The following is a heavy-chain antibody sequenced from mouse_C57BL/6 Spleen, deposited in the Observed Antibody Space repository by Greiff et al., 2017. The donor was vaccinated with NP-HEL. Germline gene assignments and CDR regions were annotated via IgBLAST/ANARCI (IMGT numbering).Heavy chain of an antibody. CDR1: GYAFSSYW. J-gene: IGHJ3*01. D-gene: IGHD1-1*01. V-gene: IGHV1-80*01. CDR3: ARGDYYGSSSWFAY. Sequence: VQLQQSGAELVKPGASVKISCKASGYAFSSYWMNWVKQRPGKGLERIGQIYPGDGDTNYNGKFKGKATLTADKSSSTAYMQLSSLTSEDSAVYFCARGDYYGSSSWFAYWGQGTLVTVSA. CDR2: IYPGDGDT.